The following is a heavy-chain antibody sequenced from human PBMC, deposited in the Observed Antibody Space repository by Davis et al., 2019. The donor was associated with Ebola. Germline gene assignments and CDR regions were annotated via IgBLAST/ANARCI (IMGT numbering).Heavy chain of an antibody. Sequence: GESLKISCAASEFIFSNYAMNWVRQAPGKGLEWVGRIRSEGAGGTRDYAASAKGRFTIWRDDSKSTVYLQMNRLTTEDTAVYYCARDLLVATLDYWGQGTLVTVSS. CDR2: IRSEGAGGTR. CDR1: EFIFSNYA. V-gene: IGHV3-15*07. CDR3: ARDLLVATLDY. J-gene: IGHJ4*02. D-gene: IGHD5-12*01.